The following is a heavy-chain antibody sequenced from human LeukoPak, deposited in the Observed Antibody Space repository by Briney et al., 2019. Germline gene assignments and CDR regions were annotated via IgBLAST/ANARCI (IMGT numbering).Heavy chain of an antibody. V-gene: IGHV4-4*07. Sequence: SETLSLTCTVPGAYTGSHYWSWIRQPAGKGLEWIGRISPSGTTHYNPSLGSRVTMSVDTSKNYFSLRLSSVTAADTAVYYCARDFYASGFYFWFDPWGQGILVTVSS. D-gene: IGHD2/OR15-2a*01. CDR1: GAYTGSHY. CDR3: ARDFYASGFYFWFDP. J-gene: IGHJ5*02. CDR2: ISPSGTT.